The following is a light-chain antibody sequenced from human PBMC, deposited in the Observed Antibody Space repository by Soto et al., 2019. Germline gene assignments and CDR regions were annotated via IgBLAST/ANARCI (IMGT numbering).Light chain of an antibody. Sequence: ALRMTQSPSSFSASTGDRVTITCRASQSISSNLAWYQQNPGKDPKLLIYAASTLQSGVPSRFSGSGSGTDFTLTISCLQSEDFATYYCQQYSSSPFTFGPGTTVDIK. CDR3: QQYSSSPFT. CDR2: AAS. V-gene: IGKV1-8*01. CDR1: QSISSN. J-gene: IGKJ3*01.